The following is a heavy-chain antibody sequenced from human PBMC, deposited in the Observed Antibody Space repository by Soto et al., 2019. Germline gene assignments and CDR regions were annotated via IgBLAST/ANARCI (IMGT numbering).Heavy chain of an antibody. Sequence: SETLSLTCTVSGGSISSGGYYWSWIRQHPGKGLEWIGYIYYGGSTYYNPSLKSRVTISVDTSKNQFSLKLSSVTAADTAVYYCARAAHYSSPFRWFDPWGQGTLVTVSS. CDR2: IYYGGST. D-gene: IGHD6-13*01. CDR3: ARAAHYSSPFRWFDP. CDR1: GGSISSGGYY. J-gene: IGHJ5*02. V-gene: IGHV4-31*03.